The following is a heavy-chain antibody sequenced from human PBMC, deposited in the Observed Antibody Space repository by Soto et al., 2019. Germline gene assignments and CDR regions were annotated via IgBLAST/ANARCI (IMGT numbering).Heavy chain of an antibody. CDR1: GGSISSYY. CDR2: IYYSGST. D-gene: IGHD6-19*01. CDR3: ASSYSSGRLRIDY. J-gene: IGHJ4*02. V-gene: IGHV4-59*08. Sequence: ASETLSLTCTVSGGSISSYYWSWIRQPPGKGLEWIGYIYYSGSTNYNPSLKSRVTISVDTSKNQFSLKLSSVTAADTAVYYCASSYSSGRLRIDYWGQGTLVTVSS.